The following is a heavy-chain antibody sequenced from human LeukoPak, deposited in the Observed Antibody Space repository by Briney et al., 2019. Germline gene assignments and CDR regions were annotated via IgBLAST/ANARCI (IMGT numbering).Heavy chain of an antibody. J-gene: IGHJ6*03. CDR3: ARVLRYCSGGNCYSGGLGYMDV. V-gene: IGHV3-23*01. Sequence: GGSLRLSCAASGFTFSSYGMSWVRQAPGKGLEWVSAISGSGGSTYYADSVKSRFTISRDNSKNTLYLQMNSLRAEDTAVYYCARVLRYCSGGNCYSGGLGYMDVWGKGTTVTISS. CDR2: ISGSGGST. D-gene: IGHD2-15*01. CDR1: GFTFSSYG.